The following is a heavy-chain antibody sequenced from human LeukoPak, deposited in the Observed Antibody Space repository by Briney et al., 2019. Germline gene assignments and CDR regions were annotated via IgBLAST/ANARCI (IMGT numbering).Heavy chain of an antibody. CDR2: IRSKADSYTT. V-gene: IGHV3-73*01. D-gene: IGHD6-13*01. Sequence: GGSLRLSCAASGFTFSGSAMHWVRQASGKGLEWLGRIRSKADSYTTAYAASVKGRFIVSGDDSKNTAYLQMNSLKTEDMAVYYCRAAADLNDYWGQGTLVTVSS. CDR3: RAAADLNDY. CDR1: GFTFSGSA. J-gene: IGHJ4*02.